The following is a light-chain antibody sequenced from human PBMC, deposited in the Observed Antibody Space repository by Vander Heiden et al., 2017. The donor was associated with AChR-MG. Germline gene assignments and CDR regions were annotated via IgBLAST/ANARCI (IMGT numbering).Light chain of an antibody. CDR3: QSYDSSRSAAV. CDR2: GNS. V-gene: IGLV1-40*01. Sequence: QSVLTQPPSVSGAPGQRVPISCTGSSSNIGAGYDVHWYQQLPGTAPKLLIYGNSNRPSGVPDRFSGSKSGTSASLAITGLQAEDEADYYCQSYDSSRSAAVFGGGTKLTVL. J-gene: IGLJ2*01. CDR1: SSNIGAGYD.